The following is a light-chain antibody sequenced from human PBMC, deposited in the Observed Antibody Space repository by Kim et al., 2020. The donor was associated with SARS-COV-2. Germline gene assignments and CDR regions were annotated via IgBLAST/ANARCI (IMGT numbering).Light chain of an antibody. CDR2: QDS. Sequence: SYELTQPPSVSVSPGQTASITCSGDKLGDKYACWYQQKPGQFPVLVIYQDSKRPSGIPERFSGSNSGNTATLTISGTQAMDEADYYCQAWDSSTKVFGTG. J-gene: IGLJ1*01. CDR3: QAWDSSTKV. V-gene: IGLV3-1*01. CDR1: KLGDKY.